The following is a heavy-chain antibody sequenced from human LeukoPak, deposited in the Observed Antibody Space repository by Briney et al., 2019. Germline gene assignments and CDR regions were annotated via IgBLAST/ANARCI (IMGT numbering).Heavy chain of an antibody. CDR2: INPNSGGT. V-gene: IGHV1-2*02. Sequence: ASVKVSCKASGYTFTGQYMHWVRQAPGQGLEWMGWINPNSGGTNYAQKFQGRVTMTRDTSISTVYMELSGLTSDDTAVYYCARDASGSIWGQGTLVTVSS. D-gene: IGHD7-27*01. J-gene: IGHJ4*02. CDR1: GYTFTGQY. CDR3: ARDASGSI.